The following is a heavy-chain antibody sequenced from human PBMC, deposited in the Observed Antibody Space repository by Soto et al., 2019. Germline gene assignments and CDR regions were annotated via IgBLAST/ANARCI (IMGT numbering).Heavy chain of an antibody. CDR3: ARDPSGIAAAGVGG. V-gene: IGHV3-53*01. J-gene: IGHJ4*02. D-gene: IGHD6-13*01. Sequence: PGGSLRLSCAASGVTVSNNYMRWVRQAPGKGLEWVSLIYSGGDTHYADSVKGRFTISRDSSRNTLYLEMNSLRAEDTAVYYCARDPSGIAAAGVGGWGQGTLVTVSS. CDR2: IYSGGDT. CDR1: GVTVSNNY.